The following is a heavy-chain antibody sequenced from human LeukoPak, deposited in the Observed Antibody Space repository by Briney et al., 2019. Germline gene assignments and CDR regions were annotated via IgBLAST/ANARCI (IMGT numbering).Heavy chain of an antibody. J-gene: IGHJ5*02. D-gene: IGHD6-13*01. CDR1: GGSISSYY. CDR3: ARGYSSSRAWYNWFDP. CDR2: IYYSGST. V-gene: IGHV4-59*01. Sequence: SETLSLTCTVSGGSISSYYWSWIRQPPGKGLERIGYIYYSGSTNYNPSLKSRVTISVDTSKNQFSLKLSSVTAADTAVYYCARGYSSSRAWYNWFDPWGQGTLVTVSS.